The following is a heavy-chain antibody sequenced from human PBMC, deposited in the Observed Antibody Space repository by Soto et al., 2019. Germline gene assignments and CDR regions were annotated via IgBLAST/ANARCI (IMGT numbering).Heavy chain of an antibody. CDR3: AREGNLGRWIQPLDS. J-gene: IGHJ4*02. D-gene: IGHD2-2*03. Sequence: SETLSLTCTVSGYSISSYSWSWIRQPPGKGLEWIGNIHYNGNTRYSPSLKSRVTMSVDTSKNHFSLKLISVTTADTAVYFCAREGNLGRWIQPLDSWGQGTLVTVSS. CDR1: GYSISSYS. CDR2: IHYNGNT. V-gene: IGHV4-59*01.